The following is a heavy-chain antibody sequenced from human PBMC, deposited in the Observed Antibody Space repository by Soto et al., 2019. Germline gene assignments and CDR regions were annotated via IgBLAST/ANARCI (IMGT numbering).Heavy chain of an antibody. Sequence: ASGPTLVNPTQTLTLTCTFSGFSLTTSQVGVGWIRQPPGKALEWLAHVYWNDAKYYSRSLKTRLTITKDTSNIQVVLTVTNMHPVDTPTYFCAQLNTRENKFDYWGQGALVTVSS. CDR1: GFSLTTSQVG. J-gene: IGHJ4*02. V-gene: IGHV2-5*01. D-gene: IGHD2-2*02. CDR2: VYWNDAK. CDR3: AQLNTRENKFDY.